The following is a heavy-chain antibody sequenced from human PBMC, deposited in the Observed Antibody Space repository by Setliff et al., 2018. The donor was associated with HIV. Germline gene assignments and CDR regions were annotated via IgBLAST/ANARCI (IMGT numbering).Heavy chain of an antibody. CDR1: GGSISSGSYY. CDR2: IYTNGYT. V-gene: IGHV4-61*09. Sequence: PSETLSLTCSVSGGSISSGSYYWTWIRQPAGKGPEWIGHIYTNGYTNYNPSLKSRVTISVDTSKNRFSLRLTSVTAADTAVYYCARAPPGIQNDAFDVWGQGIMVTVSS. J-gene: IGHJ3*01. CDR3: ARAPPGIQNDAFDV.